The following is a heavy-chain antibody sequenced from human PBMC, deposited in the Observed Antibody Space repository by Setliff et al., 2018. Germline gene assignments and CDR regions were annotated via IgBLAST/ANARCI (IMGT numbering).Heavy chain of an antibody. V-gene: IGHV1-2*02. CDR1: GYTFIGYY. CDR2: INPNTGST. CDR3: ARLSASVVSPVDH. Sequence: GASVKVSCKTSGYTFIGYYVHWVRQAPGRGLEWMGWINPNTGSTNYAQKFQGRVTVTSDTSISTAYLTLTSLRSDDTAIYYCARLSASVVSPVDHWGQGTLVTVSS. J-gene: IGHJ4*02.